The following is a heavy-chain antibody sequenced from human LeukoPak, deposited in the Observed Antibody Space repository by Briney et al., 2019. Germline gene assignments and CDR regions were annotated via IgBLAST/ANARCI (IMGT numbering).Heavy chain of an antibody. CDR1: GFTLNKAW. V-gene: IGHV3-15*01. J-gene: IGHJ4*02. CDR3: TTAAAVTGFDC. Sequence: GGSLRLSCAASGFTLNKAWMTWVRQTPGKGREWVGRIKKKTEGETTDYAAAVKGRFSISRDDSKNTLYLQMNSLKTEDTAVYYCTTAAAVTGFDCWGQGTLVTVSS. D-gene: IGHD6-19*01. CDR2: IKKKTEGETT.